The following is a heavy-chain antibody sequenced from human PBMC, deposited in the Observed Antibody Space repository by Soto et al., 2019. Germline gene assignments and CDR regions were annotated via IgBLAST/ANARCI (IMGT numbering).Heavy chain of an antibody. Sequence: PSETLPLTIAVYGGSFSAYSWNWIRQSPGKGLEWIGKITHSGSISYHPSLKSRVTISVDTSKKLFSLKLTSVTAADTSTYYCARANWRDWFDPWGQGTLVTVSS. J-gene: IGHJ5*02. CDR1: GGSFSAYS. D-gene: IGHD3-3*01. V-gene: IGHV4-34*01. CDR2: ITHSGSI. CDR3: ARANWRDWFDP.